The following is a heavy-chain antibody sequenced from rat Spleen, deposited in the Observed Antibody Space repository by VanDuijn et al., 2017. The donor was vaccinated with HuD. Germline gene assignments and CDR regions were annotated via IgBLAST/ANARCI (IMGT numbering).Heavy chain of an antibody. CDR1: GFTFSDYY. J-gene: IGHJ1*01. Sequence: EVQLVESGGGSVQPGRSLKLSCAASGFTFSDYYMTWVRQTPAKGLEWVASISSDGTTTYYRDSVKGRFTISRDNAKSSLYLQMDSLRSEDTATYYCTTDYYSSYIYGYWYFDFWGPGTMVTVSS. V-gene: IGHV5-20*01. CDR2: ISSDGTTT. D-gene: IGHD1-2*01. CDR3: TTDYYSSYIYGYWYFDF.